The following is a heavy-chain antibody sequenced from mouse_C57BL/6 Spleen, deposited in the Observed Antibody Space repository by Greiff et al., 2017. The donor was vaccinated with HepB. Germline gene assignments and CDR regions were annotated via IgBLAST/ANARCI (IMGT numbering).Heavy chain of an antibody. CDR3: ARGDYGSSPYYFDY. J-gene: IGHJ2*01. Sequence: QVHVKQPGAELVMPGASVKLSCKASGYTFTSYWMHWVKQRPGQGLEWIGEIDPSDSYTNYNQKFKGKSTLTVDKSSSTAYMQLSSLTSEDSAVYYCARGDYGSSPYYFDYWGQGTTLTVSS. CDR1: GYTFTSYW. D-gene: IGHD1-1*01. CDR2: IDPSDSYT. V-gene: IGHV1-69*01.